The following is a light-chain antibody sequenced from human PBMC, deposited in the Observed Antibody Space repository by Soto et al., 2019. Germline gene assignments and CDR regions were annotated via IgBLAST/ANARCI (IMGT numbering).Light chain of an antibody. CDR3: QKYNSAPMS. J-gene: IGKJ2*01. CDR2: SAS. V-gene: IGKV1-27*01. CDR1: QDIIYY. Sequence: DIRMTQSPSSLSAFVGDTVTITCRASQDIIYYLAWYQQKPGKVPKLLIHSASTLQTGVQSRFSGSGSGTVFTLTINNLHPEDVATYYCQKYNSAPMSFGQGSRLGIK.